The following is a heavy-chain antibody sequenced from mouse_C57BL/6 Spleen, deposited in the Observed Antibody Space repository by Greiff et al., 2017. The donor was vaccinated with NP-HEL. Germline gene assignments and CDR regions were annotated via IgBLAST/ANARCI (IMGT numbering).Heavy chain of an antibody. CDR1: GYTFTSYW. CDR2: IDPSDSYT. Sequence: QVQLQQPGAELVRPGTSVKLSCKASGYTFTSYWMHWVKQRPGQGLEWIGVIDPSDSYTNYNQKFKGKATLTVDTSSSTAYMQLSSLTSEDSAVYYCARRGATVVATSFDYWGQGTTLTVSS. CDR3: ARRGATVVATSFDY. J-gene: IGHJ2*01. D-gene: IGHD1-1*01. V-gene: IGHV1-59*01.